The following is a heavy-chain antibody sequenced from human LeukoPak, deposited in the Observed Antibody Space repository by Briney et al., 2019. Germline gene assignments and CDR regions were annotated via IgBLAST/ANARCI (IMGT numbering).Heavy chain of an antibody. J-gene: IGHJ4*02. D-gene: IGHD5-18*01. Sequence: GASVKVSCKASGYTFTGHYIHWVRQAPGQGLEWMGRIKPDSGATNYAQKFQGRVTMTRDTSISTAHMELNRLTSDDTAVYYCARPEYRYGYILDYWGQGTLVTVSS. CDR2: IKPDSGAT. V-gene: IGHV1-2*06. CDR3: ARPEYRYGYILDY. CDR1: GYTFTGHY.